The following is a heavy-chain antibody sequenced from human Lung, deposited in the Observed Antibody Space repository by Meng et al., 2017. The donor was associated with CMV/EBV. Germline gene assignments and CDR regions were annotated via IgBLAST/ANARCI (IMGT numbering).Heavy chain of an antibody. Sequence: SXTLSLXCAVSGDSINSNNWWSWVRQPPGRGLEWIGEIYQSGSTNYNLSLKSRVTISVDKSKNQFSLKLSSVTAADTAVYYCARHRGESFGITYYYYALDVWXQGTTVTVSS. CDR2: IYQSGST. V-gene: IGHV4-4*02. J-gene: IGHJ6*02. CDR1: GDSINSNNW. CDR3: ARHRGESFGITYYYYALDV. D-gene: IGHD3-3*01.